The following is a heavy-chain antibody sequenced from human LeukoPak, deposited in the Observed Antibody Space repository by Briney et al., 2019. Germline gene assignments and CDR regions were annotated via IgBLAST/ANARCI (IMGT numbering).Heavy chain of an antibody. CDR3: AKSPPSSRWSNPLDY. J-gene: IGHJ4*02. V-gene: IGHV3-48*03. Sequence: GESLSLSRAASGLNLSSYEMNWVRPAPGKGLEWVAYISSSGSTLYYADSVKGRFTISRDNAKNSLDLQMNSLRAEDTAVYYCAKSPPSSRWSNPLDYWGQGTLVTVSS. D-gene: IGHD6-13*01. CDR2: ISSSGSTL. CDR1: GLNLSSYE.